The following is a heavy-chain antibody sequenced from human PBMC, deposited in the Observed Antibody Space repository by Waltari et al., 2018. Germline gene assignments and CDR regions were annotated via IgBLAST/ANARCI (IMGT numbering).Heavy chain of an antibody. CDR2: IYYSGST. D-gene: IGHD2-21*02. V-gene: IGHV4-39*01. J-gene: IGHJ5*02. CDR3: ASPIAYCGGDCYSGSNWFDP. Sequence: GKGLEWIGSIYYSGSTYYNPSLKSRVTISVDTSKNQFSLKLSSVTAADTAVYYCASPIAYCGGDCYSGSNWFDPWGQGTLVTVSS.